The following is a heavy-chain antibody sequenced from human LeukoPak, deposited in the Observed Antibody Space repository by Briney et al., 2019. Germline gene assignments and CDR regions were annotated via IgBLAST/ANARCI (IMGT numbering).Heavy chain of an antibody. CDR3: AKGPRRYYYYMDV. J-gene: IGHJ6*03. CDR2: ISWDGGST. CDR1: GFTFDDYA. Sequence: GGSLRLSCAASGFTFDDYAMHWVRQAPGKGLEWVSLISWDGGSTYYADSVKGRFTISRDNSKNSLYLQMNSLRAEDTALYYCAKGPRRYYYYMDVWGKGTTVTVSS. V-gene: IGHV3-43D*03.